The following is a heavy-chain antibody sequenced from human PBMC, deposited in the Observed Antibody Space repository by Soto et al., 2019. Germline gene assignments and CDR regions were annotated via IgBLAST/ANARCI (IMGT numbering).Heavy chain of an antibody. V-gene: IGHV1-69*13. J-gene: IGHJ4*02. D-gene: IGHD6-19*01. Sequence: ASVKVPCKASVCTFSSYAISWVRQAPGQGLDWMGGIIHIFGTANYAQKFHGRVTINADESTRTAYMDLSSLRSEDTAVYYCARSGYSSGLDYWGQGTLVTVSS. CDR3: ARSGYSSGLDY. CDR2: IIHIFGTA. CDR1: VCTFSSYA.